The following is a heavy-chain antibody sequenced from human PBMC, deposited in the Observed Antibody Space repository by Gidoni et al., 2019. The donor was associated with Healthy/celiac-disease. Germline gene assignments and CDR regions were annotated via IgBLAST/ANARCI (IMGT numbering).Heavy chain of an antibody. J-gene: IGHJ4*02. CDR2: ISYAGSNK. D-gene: IGHD3-3*01. Sequence: QVQLVESGGGVVQPGRSLRLSCAASGFTFSSYAMHWVRQAPGKGLECVAVISYAGSNKYYADSVKGRFTISRDNSKNTLYLQMNSLRAEDTAVYYCVRDLGITIFGVGPDWGQGTLVTVSS. V-gene: IGHV3-30*04. CDR3: VRDLGITIFGVGPD. CDR1: GFTFSSYA.